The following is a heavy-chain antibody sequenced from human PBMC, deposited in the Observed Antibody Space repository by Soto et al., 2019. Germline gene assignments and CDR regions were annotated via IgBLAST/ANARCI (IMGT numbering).Heavy chain of an antibody. CDR2: IYGGGKT. J-gene: IGHJ4*02. CDR1: GLTVSTDY. V-gene: IGHV3-53*01. Sequence: GGSLRLSCAASGLTVSTDYMSWVRQAPGKGLEWVSLIYGGGKTFYADSVKGRFTISRDNSKNTLYLQMHSLRAEDTAVYYCARGNYYDSSGNYAYFGLWGQGTLVTVYS. D-gene: IGHD3-22*01. CDR3: ARGNYYDSSGNYAYFGL.